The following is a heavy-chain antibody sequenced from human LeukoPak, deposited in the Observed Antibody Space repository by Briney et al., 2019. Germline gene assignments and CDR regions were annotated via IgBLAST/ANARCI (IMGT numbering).Heavy chain of an antibody. D-gene: IGHD6-25*01. V-gene: IGHV3-21*01. Sequence: PGGSLRLSCAASGFAFSTYSMNWVRQTPGKGLEWVSSITSTSNYIYYADSLMGRFTISRDNAKNSLYLQMHSLRAEDTAVYYCARTLPGGHNFYYWGQGTLVTVSS. CDR3: ARTLPGGHNFYY. CDR2: ITSTSNYI. CDR1: GFAFSTYS. J-gene: IGHJ4*02.